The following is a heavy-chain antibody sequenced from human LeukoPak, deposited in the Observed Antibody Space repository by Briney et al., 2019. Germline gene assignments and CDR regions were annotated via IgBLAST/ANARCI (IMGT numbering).Heavy chain of an antibody. Sequence: GVSLRLSCAASGFTFSSYCMIWVRQAPGKGLEGLANIKQDGSEKYYVDSVKGRFTISRDNAKNSLYLQMNSLRAEDTAVYYCARLHRWFNYYYGMDVWGQGTTVTVSS. J-gene: IGHJ6*02. CDR2: IKQDGSEK. CDR1: GFTFSSYC. D-gene: IGHD4-23*01. V-gene: IGHV3-7*04. CDR3: ARLHRWFNYYYGMDV.